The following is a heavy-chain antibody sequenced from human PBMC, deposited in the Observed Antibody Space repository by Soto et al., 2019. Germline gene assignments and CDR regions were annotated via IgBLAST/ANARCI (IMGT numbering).Heavy chain of an antibody. Sequence: ASVKVSCKTSGYTFNSYTIAWVRQAPGQGLEWLGWISPDDGNTEYEQKFQGRVTMTADTLTNNAYLELRSLKSDDTAIYYCARVEAPFGESLHWGQGTPVTVSS. CDR3: ARVEAPFGESLH. CDR2: ISPDDGNT. J-gene: IGHJ4*02. V-gene: IGHV1-18*01. CDR1: GYTFNSYT. D-gene: IGHD3-10*01.